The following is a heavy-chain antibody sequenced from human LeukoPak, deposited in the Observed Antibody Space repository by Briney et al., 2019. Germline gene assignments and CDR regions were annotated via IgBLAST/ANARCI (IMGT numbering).Heavy chain of an antibody. CDR1: GSSISSGTYY. D-gene: IGHD3-16*01. Sequence: PSETLSLTCTVSGSSISSGTYYWGWIRQPPGKGLEWIGSISYSGTTSYNPSLKSRVTISVDTSKNQLSLKLSSVTAADTAVYYCARRGDYWGQGTLVTVSS. CDR2: ISYSGTT. V-gene: IGHV4-39*01. CDR3: ARRGDY. J-gene: IGHJ4*02.